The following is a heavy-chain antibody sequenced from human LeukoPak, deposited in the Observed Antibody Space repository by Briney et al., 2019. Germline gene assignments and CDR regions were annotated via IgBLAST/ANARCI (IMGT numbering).Heavy chain of an antibody. CDR1: GGSISSYY. CDR3: ARALITMVRGVMGYYYYYGMDV. V-gene: IGHV4-59*01. J-gene: IGHJ6*02. D-gene: IGHD3-10*01. Sequence: SQTLSLTCTVSGGSISSYYWSWIRQPPGKGLEWIGYIYYSGSTNYNPSLKSRVTISVDTSKNQFSLKLSSVTAADTAVYYCARALITMVRGVMGYYYYYGMDVWGQGTTVTVSS. CDR2: IYYSGST.